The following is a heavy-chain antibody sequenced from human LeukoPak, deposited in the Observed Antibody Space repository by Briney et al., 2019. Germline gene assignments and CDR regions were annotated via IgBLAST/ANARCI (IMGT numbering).Heavy chain of an antibody. J-gene: IGHJ6*02. CDR3: AITIVISGWFVSYYGMDV. D-gene: IGHD6-19*01. V-gene: IGHV4-4*07. CDR1: GGSISSYY. CDR2: IYTSGST. Sequence: SETLSLTCTVSGGSISSYYWSWIRQPAGKGLEWIGRIYTSGSTNYNPSLKSRVTMSVDTSKNQFSLKLSSVTAADTAVYYCAITIVISGWFVSYYGMDVWGQGTTVTVSS.